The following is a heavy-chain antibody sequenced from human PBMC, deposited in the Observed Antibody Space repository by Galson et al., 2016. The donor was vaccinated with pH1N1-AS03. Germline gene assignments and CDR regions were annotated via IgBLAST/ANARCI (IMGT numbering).Heavy chain of an antibody. Sequence: SLRLSCAASGFTSNNYDMHWVRQAPGKGLEWVTVISDDGSNKYYADSVKGRFTISRDNSKNTVDLQMNRLTVEDTGLYYCARSGLRNYDRELNFRGPGTLVIVSA. J-gene: IGHJ4*02. CDR3: ARSGLRNYDRELNF. D-gene: IGHD1-7*01. CDR1: GFTSNNYD. CDR2: ISDDGSNK. V-gene: IGHV3-30*03.